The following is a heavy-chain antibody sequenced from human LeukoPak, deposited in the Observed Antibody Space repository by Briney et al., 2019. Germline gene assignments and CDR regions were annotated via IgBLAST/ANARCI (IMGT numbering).Heavy chain of an antibody. CDR3: ARGAVFRVYYGSGSLLDY. CDR1: GGSISSSSYY. CDR2: IYYSGST. V-gene: IGHV4-39*07. Sequence: TSETLSLTCTVSGGSISSSSYYWGWIRQPPGKGLEWIGSIYYSGSTYYNPSLKSRVTISVDTSKNQFSLKLSSVTAADTAVYYCARGAVFRVYYGSGSLLDYWGQGTLVTVSS. D-gene: IGHD3-10*01. J-gene: IGHJ4*02.